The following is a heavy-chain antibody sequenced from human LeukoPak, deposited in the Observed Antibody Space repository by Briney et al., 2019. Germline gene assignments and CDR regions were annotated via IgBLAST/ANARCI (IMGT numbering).Heavy chain of an antibody. CDR1: GFTFTSYS. D-gene: IGHD5-24*01. J-gene: IGHJ4*02. CDR3: ARDRATEVDY. Sequence: GGSLRLACAAYGFTFTSYSMNWVRQAPGKGLEWVSYISSGSSTIFYADSVKGRFTISRDNAKNSLYLQMNSLRAEDTAVYYCARDRATEVDYWGQGTLVTVSS. V-gene: IGHV3-48*01. CDR2: ISSGSSTI.